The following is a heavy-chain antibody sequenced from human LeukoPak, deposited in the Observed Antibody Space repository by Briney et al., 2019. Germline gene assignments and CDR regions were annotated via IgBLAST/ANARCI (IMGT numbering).Heavy chain of an antibody. V-gene: IGHV3-53*01. Sequence: GGSLRLSCAASGFTVSRHYMSWVRQAPGKGLEWVSVIFSDGSTYYADSVKGRFTISRDTTKNTLSLQMTSLRVEDTAVYYCASAAPISEYTYAYDYWGQGTLVTVSS. J-gene: IGHJ4*02. D-gene: IGHD5-18*01. CDR3: ASAAPISEYTYAYDY. CDR2: IFSDGST. CDR1: GFTVSRHY.